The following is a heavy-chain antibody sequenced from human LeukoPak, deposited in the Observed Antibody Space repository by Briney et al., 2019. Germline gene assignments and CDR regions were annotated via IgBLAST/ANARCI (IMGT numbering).Heavy chain of an antibody. Sequence: GGSLRLSCAASGFTFSSHAMNWVRQAPGKGLEWVSNIKHDGSAKYYVDSVKGRFTISRDNAKNSLYLQMNSLRAEDTAVYYCAREDYDDSSANFNDAFDIWGQGTMVTV. CDR2: IKHDGSAK. V-gene: IGHV3-7*01. D-gene: IGHD3-22*01. J-gene: IGHJ3*02. CDR3: AREDYDDSSANFNDAFDI. CDR1: GFTFSSHA.